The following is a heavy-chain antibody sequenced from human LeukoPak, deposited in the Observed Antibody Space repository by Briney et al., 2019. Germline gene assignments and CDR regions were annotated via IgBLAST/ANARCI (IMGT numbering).Heavy chain of an antibody. J-gene: IGHJ3*02. D-gene: IGHD4-23*01. V-gene: IGHV3-30-3*02. CDR2: ISYDGSNK. CDR3: AKDAPLRRLRWFIGAFDI. CDR1: GFSFSTYS. Sequence: GGSLRLSCAASGFSFSTYSLHWVRQALGRGLEWVSLISYDGSNKYYADSVKGRFTISRDNSNNTLYLQMNSLRAEDTAVYYCAKDAPLRRLRWFIGAFDIWGQGTMVTVSS.